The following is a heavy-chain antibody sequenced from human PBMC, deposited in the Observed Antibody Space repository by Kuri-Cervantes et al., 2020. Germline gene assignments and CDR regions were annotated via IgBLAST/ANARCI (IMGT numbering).Heavy chain of an antibody. D-gene: IGHD5-18*01. Sequence: GGSLRLSCAASGFTFGDYGMHWVRQAPGKGLEWVAVISYDGSNKYYADSVKGRFTISRDNSKNTLYLQMNSLRAEDTAVYYCARAKRGYSYGHYYYGMDVWGQGTTVTVSS. CDR2: ISYDGSNK. CDR1: GFTFGDYG. J-gene: IGHJ6*02. V-gene: IGHV3-30*03. CDR3: ARAKRGYSYGHYYYGMDV.